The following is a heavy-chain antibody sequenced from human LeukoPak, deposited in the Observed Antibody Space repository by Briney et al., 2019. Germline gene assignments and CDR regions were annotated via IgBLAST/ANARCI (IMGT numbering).Heavy chain of an antibody. Sequence: SETLSLTCTVSGGSMINYYWSWIRQPPGKGLEWIGYIFYSGSTNYNLSLKSRVTISVDTSKNQFSLRLSSVTAADTDIYYCARLYYYGSGTYALDIWGQGTMVTVSS. CDR2: IFYSGST. CDR3: ARLYYYGSGTYALDI. CDR1: GGSMINYY. V-gene: IGHV4-59*01. D-gene: IGHD3-10*01. J-gene: IGHJ3*02.